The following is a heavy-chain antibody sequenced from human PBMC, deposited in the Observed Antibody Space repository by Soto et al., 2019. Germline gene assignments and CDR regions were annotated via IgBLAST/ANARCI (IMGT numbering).Heavy chain of an antibody. CDR2: ISAYNGNT. J-gene: IGHJ4*02. D-gene: IGHD4-17*01. Sequence: ASVKVSCKASGYTFTSYGISWVRQAPGQGLEWMGWISAYNGNTNYAQKLQGRVTVTTDTSTSTAYMELRSLRSDDTAVYYCARDHPMTTVTTSPYYFDYWGQGTLVTVSS. CDR3: ARDHPMTTVTTSPYYFDY. V-gene: IGHV1-18*01. CDR1: GYTFTSYG.